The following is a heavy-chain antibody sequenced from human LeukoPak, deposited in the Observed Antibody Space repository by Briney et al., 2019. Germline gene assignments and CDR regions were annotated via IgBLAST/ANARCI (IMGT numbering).Heavy chain of an antibody. J-gene: IGHJ4*02. CDR1: GFSFDDFA. CDR3: ARDRIAARQPFFSDY. D-gene: IGHD6-6*01. Sequence: PGGSLRLSCAASGFSFDDFAMHWVRQAPGKGLEWVSGITWNGGTIDYADSVKGRFTISRDNAKNSLYLQMNSLRAEDTAVCYCARDRIAARQPFFSDYWGQGTLVTVSS. CDR2: ITWNGGTI. V-gene: IGHV3-9*01.